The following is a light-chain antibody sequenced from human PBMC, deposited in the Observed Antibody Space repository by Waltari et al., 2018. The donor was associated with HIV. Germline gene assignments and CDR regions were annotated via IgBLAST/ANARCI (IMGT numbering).Light chain of an antibody. CDR2: GAS. J-gene: IGKJ4*01. CDR3: QQYNNWPPLT. Sequence: IVMTQSPATLSVSPGERATLSCRASQSVSSNLAWYQQKPGQAPRLLIYGASTRATGIPARFSGSGSGTELTLTISSLQSEDFAVYYCQQYNNWPPLTFGGGTKVEI. V-gene: IGKV3-15*01. CDR1: QSVSSN.